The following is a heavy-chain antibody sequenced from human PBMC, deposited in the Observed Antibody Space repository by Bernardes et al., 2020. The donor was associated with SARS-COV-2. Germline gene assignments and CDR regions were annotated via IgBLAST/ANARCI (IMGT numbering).Heavy chain of an antibody. J-gene: IGHJ4*02. CDR2: INQDASDK. CDR3: ARDGDGYFDY. V-gene: IGHV3-7*01. D-gene: IGHD2-21*01. CDR1: GFTVSSNW. Sequence: GRCLRLSCAASGFTVSSNWMSWVRQAPGKGLEWVANINQDASDKYYVDSVKGRFTIARDNAKNSLYLQMNSLRAEDTAVYFCARDGDGYFDYWGQGTPVTVSS.